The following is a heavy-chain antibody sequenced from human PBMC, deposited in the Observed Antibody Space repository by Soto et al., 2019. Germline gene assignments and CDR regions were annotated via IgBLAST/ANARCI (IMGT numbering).Heavy chain of an antibody. CDR2: IHHSGST. D-gene: IGHD3-3*01. V-gene: IGHV4-4*02. CDR1: GGSISSSYW. Sequence: LSLTCAVSGGSISSSYWWSWLRQPPGMGLEWIGEIHHSGSTNYNPSLKSRVTISVDKSKNQFSLRLSSVTAADTAVYYCARDFTLFGVVPRWFDPWGQGTLVTVSS. CDR3: ARDFTLFGVVPRWFDP. J-gene: IGHJ5*02.